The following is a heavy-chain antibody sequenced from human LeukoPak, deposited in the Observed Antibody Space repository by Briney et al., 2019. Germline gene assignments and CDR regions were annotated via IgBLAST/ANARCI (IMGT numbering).Heavy chain of an antibody. CDR1: GFTFSSYA. J-gene: IGHJ6*02. CDR2: IRGSGST. Sequence: GGSLRLSCAASGFTFSSYAMSWVRQAPGKGLEWVSAIRGSGSTYYADSVKGRFTISRDNSKNTLYLQMNSLRAEDMAVYFCAKERPYGSGSYFPPLYYGMDVWGQGTTVTVSS. D-gene: IGHD3-10*01. CDR3: AKERPYGSGSYFPPLYYGMDV. V-gene: IGHV3-23*01.